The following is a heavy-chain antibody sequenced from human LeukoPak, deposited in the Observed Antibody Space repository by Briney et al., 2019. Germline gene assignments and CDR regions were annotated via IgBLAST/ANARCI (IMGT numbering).Heavy chain of an antibody. CDR3: ARDVLSDTYYYDSSGYYHRPLFDY. Sequence: ASVKVSCKASGYTFTGYYMHWVRQAPGQGLEWMGWINPNSGGTNYAQKFQGRVTMTRDTSISTAYMELSRLRSDDPAVYYCARDVLSDTYYYDSSGYYHRPLFDYWGQGTLVTVSS. CDR2: INPNSGGT. V-gene: IGHV1-2*02. J-gene: IGHJ4*02. D-gene: IGHD3-22*01. CDR1: GYTFTGYY.